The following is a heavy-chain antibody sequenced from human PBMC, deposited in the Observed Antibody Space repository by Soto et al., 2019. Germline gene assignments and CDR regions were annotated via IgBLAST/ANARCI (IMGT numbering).Heavy chain of an antibody. CDR2: ISAYSGNT. D-gene: IGHD3-22*01. V-gene: IGHV1-18*01. Sequence: ASVKVSGKTSAFTVNSYRFTWVRQAPGQGLEWMGWISAYSGNTNYAQKLQGRLTMTTDTSTSTAYMELRSLRSDDTAVYYCARIKFTYYYDTSGSGAFDMWGKGTMVTVSS. J-gene: IGHJ3*02. CDR1: AFTVNSYR. CDR3: ARIKFTYYYDTSGSGAFDM.